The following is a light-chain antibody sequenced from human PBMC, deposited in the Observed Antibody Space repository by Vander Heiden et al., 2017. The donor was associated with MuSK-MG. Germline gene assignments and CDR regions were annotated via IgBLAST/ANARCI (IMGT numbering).Light chain of an antibody. CDR1: SSDVGGYKY. CDR3: CSYAGSHRGFV. V-gene: IGLV2-11*01. Sequence: QSALTQPRSVSGSPGQSVTISCTGTSSDVGGYKYVSWYQQPPGKAPQLLTYDVSKRPSGVPDRFSGSKSGTTASLTISGLQAEDEADYYCCSYAGSHRGFVFGTGTKVSVL. CDR2: DVS. J-gene: IGLJ1*01.